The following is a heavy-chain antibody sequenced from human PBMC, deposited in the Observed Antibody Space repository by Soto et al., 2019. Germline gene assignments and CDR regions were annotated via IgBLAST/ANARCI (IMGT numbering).Heavy chain of an antibody. CDR1: GFTCSDYW. D-gene: IGHD6-19*01. V-gene: IGHV3-7*01. CDR3: ARGLASSGWYAPGDYFDI. Sequence: EVQLVESGGGLVQPGGSLRLSCAVSGFTCSDYWMSWVRQAPGKWLEWVANIKQDGNEKYYVDSVNGRFTISRDNAKNSLYLQMNSLRAEDTAVYYCARGLASSGWYAPGDYFDIWGQGTMVTVSS. CDR2: IKQDGNEK. J-gene: IGHJ3*02.